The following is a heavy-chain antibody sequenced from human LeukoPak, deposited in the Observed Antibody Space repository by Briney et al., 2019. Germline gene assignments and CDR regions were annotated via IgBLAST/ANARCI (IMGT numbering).Heavy chain of an antibody. Sequence: PSQTLSLTCAVYGGSFSGYYWRWIRQPRGKGLEWIGEINHSGGTNYNPSLTSRVTKSVDTSKIQFSLKLSSVPAADTAGYYSARRREQWLVTVYYYMDVWGKGTTVTISS. J-gene: IGHJ6*03. D-gene: IGHD6-19*01. CDR3: ARRREQWLVTVYYYMDV. CDR2: INHSGGT. CDR1: GGSFSGYY. V-gene: IGHV4-34*01.